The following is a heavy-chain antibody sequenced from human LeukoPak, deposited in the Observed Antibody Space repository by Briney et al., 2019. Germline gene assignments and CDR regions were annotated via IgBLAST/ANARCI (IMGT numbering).Heavy chain of an antibody. D-gene: IGHD3-10*01. CDR2: IYPGDSDT. Sequence: GEPLKISCKGSGYSFTSYWIGWVRQMPGKGLEWMGIIYPGDSDTRYSPSFQGQVTISADKSISTAYLQWSSLKASDTAMYYCARHPYGSGSYFPNWFDPWGQGTLVTVSS. V-gene: IGHV5-51*01. CDR1: GYSFTSYW. J-gene: IGHJ5*02. CDR3: ARHPYGSGSYFPNWFDP.